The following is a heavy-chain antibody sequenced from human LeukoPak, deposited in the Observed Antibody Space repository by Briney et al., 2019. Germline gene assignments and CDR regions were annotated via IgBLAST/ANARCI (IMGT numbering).Heavy chain of an antibody. D-gene: IGHD6-13*01. J-gene: IGHJ6*02. V-gene: IGHV4-59*08. CDR2: IYYSGST. CDR1: GGSISNFY. Sequence: PSETLSLTCTVSGGSISNFYWSWIRQPPGKGLEWIGYIYYSGSTNYNPSLKSRVTISVDTSKNQFSLKLSSVTAADTAVYYCARVLLIAAAATELYYYYGMDVWGQGTTVTVSS. CDR3: ARVLLIAAAATELYYYYGMDV.